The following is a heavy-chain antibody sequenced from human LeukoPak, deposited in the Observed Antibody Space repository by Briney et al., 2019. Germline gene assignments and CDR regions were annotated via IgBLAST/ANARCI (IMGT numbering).Heavy chain of an antibody. V-gene: IGHV1-2*02. CDR1: GYTFTGYY. CDR2: INPNSGGT. D-gene: IGHD6-13*01. CDR3: ARGGAYSRAPPDY. Sequence: ASVKVSCKASGYTFTGYYMHWVRQAPGQGLEWMGWINPNSGGTNYAQKFQGRVTMTRNTSISTAYMELSRLRSDDTAVYYCARGGAYSRAPPDYWGQGTLVTVSS. J-gene: IGHJ4*02.